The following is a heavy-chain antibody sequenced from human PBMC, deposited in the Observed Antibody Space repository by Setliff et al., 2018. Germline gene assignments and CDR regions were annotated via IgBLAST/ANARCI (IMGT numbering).Heavy chain of an antibody. CDR2: ISSSSSTI. J-gene: IGHJ2*01. CDR1: GFTFSSYS. CDR3: ARVAGRGRYWYFDL. Sequence: HPGGSLRLSCAASGFTFSSYSINWVRQAPGKGLEWVSYISSSSSTIYYADSVKGRFTISRDNAKNSLYLRMNSLRAEDTAVYYCARVAGRGRYWYFDLWGRGTLVTVSS. V-gene: IGHV3-48*04.